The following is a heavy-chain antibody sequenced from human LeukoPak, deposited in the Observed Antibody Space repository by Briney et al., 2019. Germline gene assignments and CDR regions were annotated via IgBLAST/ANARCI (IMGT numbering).Heavy chain of an antibody. V-gene: IGHV4-61*02. CDR2: IYTSGST. CDR3: ARGRLLLWFGELD. J-gene: IGHJ4*02. D-gene: IGHD3-10*01. CDR1: GGSISSGSYY. Sequence: SETLSLTCTVSGGSISSGSYYWSWIRQPAGKGLEWIGRIYTSGSTNYNPSLKSRVTISVDTSKNQFSLKLSSVTAADTAVYYCARGRLLLWFGELDWGQGTLVTVSS.